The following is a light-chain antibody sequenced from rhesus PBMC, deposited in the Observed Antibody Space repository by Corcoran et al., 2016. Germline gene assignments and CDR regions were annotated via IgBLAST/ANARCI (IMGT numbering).Light chain of an antibody. V-gene: IGKV1-28*03. CDR1: QGISSY. J-gene: IGKJ3*01. CDR2: AAS. Sequence: DIQMTQSPSSLSASVGDTVTITCRASQGISSYLNLFQQKPGKAPKLLIYAASSLESGVPSRFSGSGSGTDFTLTISSLQPEDFAVYDCLQHNSYPFTFGPGTKLDIK. CDR3: LQHNSYPFT.